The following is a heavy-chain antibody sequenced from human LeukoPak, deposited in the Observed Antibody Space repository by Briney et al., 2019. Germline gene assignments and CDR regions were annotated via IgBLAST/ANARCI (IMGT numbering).Heavy chain of an antibody. V-gene: IGHV4-34*01. J-gene: IGHJ5*02. CDR1: GGSFSGYY. Sequence: SETLSLTCAVYGGSFSGYYWSWIRQPPGKGLELIGEINHSGSTNYNPSLNSRVTISVDTSKNQFSLKLSSVTAADTAVYYCARHLLKLTVTTLKWFDTSGQRTLATASS. CDR3: ARHLLKLTVTTLKWFDT. D-gene: IGHD4-17*01. CDR2: INHSGST.